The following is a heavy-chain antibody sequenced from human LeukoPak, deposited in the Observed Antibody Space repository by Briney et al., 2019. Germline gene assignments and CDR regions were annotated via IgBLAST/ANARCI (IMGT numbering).Heavy chain of an antibody. V-gene: IGHV4-59*08. D-gene: IGHD4-23*01. CDR3: ARGADYGGNFDY. CDR1: GGSISSYY. CDR2: IYYSGNT. J-gene: IGHJ4*02. Sequence: SETLSLTCTVSGGSISSYYWSWIRRPPGKGLEWVGYIYYSGNTNYNPSLKSRVTISVGTSKNQFSLKLSSVTAADTAVYYCARGADYGGNFDYWGQGTLVTVSS.